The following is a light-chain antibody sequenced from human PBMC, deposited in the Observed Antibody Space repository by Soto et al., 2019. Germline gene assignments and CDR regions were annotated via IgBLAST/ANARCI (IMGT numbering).Light chain of an antibody. CDR3: SSYTSSSTVV. CDR2: DVT. J-gene: IGLJ3*02. CDR1: SSDVGAYNY. V-gene: IGLV2-14*01. Sequence: QSALTQPASVSGSPGQSVTISCSGSSSDVGAYNYVSWYQRHPGKAPKLMIYDVTNRPSGVSNRFSGSKSGNTASLTISGLQAEDEADYFCSSYTSSSTVVFGGGTKLT.